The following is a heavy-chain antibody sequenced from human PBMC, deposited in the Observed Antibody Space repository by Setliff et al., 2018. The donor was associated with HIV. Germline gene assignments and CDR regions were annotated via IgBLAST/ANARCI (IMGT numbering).Heavy chain of an antibody. V-gene: IGHV3-48*03. D-gene: IGHD5-18*01. J-gene: IGHJ4*02. CDR3: ATGYSNGYDY. CDR1: GLTLSNYE. Sequence: GGSLRLSCAASGLTLSNYEINWVRQAPGKGLEWVAYITSSGGTIYYADSVQGRFTLSRDNAKNSLYLQMNSLRAEDTAVYYCATGYSNGYDYWGQGTLVTVSS. CDR2: ITSSGGTI.